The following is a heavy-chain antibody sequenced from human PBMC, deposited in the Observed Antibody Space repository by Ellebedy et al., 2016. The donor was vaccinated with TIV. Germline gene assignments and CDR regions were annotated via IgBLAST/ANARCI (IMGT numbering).Heavy chain of an antibody. CDR3: AGMYYYDSSGYDY. D-gene: IGHD3-22*01. CDR1: GGSISSGGYS. J-gene: IGHJ4*02. Sequence: SETLSLTXAVSGGSISSGGYSWSWIRQPPGKGLEWIGYIYHSGSTYYNPSLKSRVTISVDRSKNQFSLKLSSVTAADTAVYYCAGMYYYDSSGYDYWGQGTLVTVSS. V-gene: IGHV4-30-2*01. CDR2: IYHSGST.